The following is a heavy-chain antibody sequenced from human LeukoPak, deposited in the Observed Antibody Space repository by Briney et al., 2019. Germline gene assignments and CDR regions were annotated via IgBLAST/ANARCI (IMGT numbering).Heavy chain of an antibody. D-gene: IGHD3-16*01. CDR1: GFTLSTYW. J-gene: IGHJ3*02. CDR2: IKPDGSEK. V-gene: IGHV3-7*01. Sequence: GGSLRLSCAVSGFTLSTYWMSWVRQAPGKGLEWVANIKPDGSEKYYVDPLKGRLTISRDNGKNSVFLQMNSLRAEDTAVYYCARSGGNIYDWALDIWGQGTMVTVSS. CDR3: ARSGGNIYDWALDI.